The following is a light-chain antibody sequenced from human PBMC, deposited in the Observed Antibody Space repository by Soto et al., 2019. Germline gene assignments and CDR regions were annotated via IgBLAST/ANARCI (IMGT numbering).Light chain of an antibody. Sequence: EIVLTQSPATLSLSPGERATLSCRASQCVSSYLAWYQQKPGRAPRLLIYDASNRSTGIPARVRGSGFGTDFPLAISSLEPEDLAVYYCQQRSNWPFLTFGGGTKVEIK. V-gene: IGKV3-11*01. J-gene: IGKJ4*01. CDR1: QCVSSY. CDR2: DAS. CDR3: QQRSNWPFLT.